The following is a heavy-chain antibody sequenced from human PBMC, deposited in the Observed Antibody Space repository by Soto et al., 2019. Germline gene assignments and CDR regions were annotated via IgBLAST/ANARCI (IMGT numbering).Heavy chain of an antibody. Sequence: ASVKVSCKASGYTFTSYTIHWVRQAPGQRLEWMGWINADNGNTKYSQRFQGRVTITRDTSASTSYMELSSLTSEDTAVYYCAATRTLSWIQLWPHFDYWGQGTLVTVSS. CDR3: AATRTLSWIQLWPHFDY. CDR1: GYTFTSYT. D-gene: IGHD5-18*01. CDR2: INADNGNT. J-gene: IGHJ4*02. V-gene: IGHV1-3*01.